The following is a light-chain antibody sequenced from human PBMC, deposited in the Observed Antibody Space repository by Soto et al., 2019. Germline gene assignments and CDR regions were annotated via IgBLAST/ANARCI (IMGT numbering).Light chain of an antibody. CDR3: SSYAGSNNGV. J-gene: IGLJ2*01. Sequence: QSVLTQPPSASGSPGQSVTISCTGTSSDVGGYNYVSWYQQHPGKAPKLMIYEVTKRPSGVPDRFSGSKSGNTASLTVSGLQAEDEAGYYCSSYAGSNNGVFGGGTKLTVL. V-gene: IGLV2-8*01. CDR2: EVT. CDR1: SSDVGGYNY.